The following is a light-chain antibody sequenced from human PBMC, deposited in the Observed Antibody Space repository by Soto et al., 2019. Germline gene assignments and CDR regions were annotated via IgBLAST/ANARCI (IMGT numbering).Light chain of an antibody. CDR3: QQSYRAVT. CDR2: AAS. J-gene: IGKJ5*01. Sequence: DIQMTQSPYSLSASVGDRISITCRASQSVSSYLNWYQQKPGKAPRLLIYAASHLQTGVPSRFRGTGSATHFTLIISSLQPEDFATYYCQQSYRAVTFGQGTRLDIK. V-gene: IGKV1-39*01. CDR1: QSVSSY.